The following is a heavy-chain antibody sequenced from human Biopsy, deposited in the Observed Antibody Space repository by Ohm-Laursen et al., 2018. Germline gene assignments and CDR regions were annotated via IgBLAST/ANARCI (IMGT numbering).Heavy chain of an antibody. CDR2: ISYSGST. Sequence: SQTLSLTCTVSGGSISGSSWSWIRQAPGRGLEWVGYISYSGSTSNNPSLKSRITISVDTSKNQISLKGTSVTAADTAVYYCAKHGSGWTGDDAFHIWGQGTMVTVSS. CDR3: AKHGSGWTGDDAFHI. J-gene: IGHJ3*02. D-gene: IGHD6-19*01. CDR1: GGSISGSS. V-gene: IGHV4-59*08.